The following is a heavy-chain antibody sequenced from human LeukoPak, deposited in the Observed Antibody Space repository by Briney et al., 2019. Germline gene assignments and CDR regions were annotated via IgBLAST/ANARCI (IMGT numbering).Heavy chain of an antibody. Sequence: GGSLRLSCAASGFTFSSYWMHWVRQAPGKGLVWVSRINSDGSSTSYADSVKGRFTICRDNAKNTLYLQMNSLRAEDTAVYYCARGERYRGSYLDYWGQGTLVTVSS. CDR2: INSDGSST. D-gene: IGHD1-26*01. J-gene: IGHJ4*02. V-gene: IGHV3-74*01. CDR1: GFTFSSYW. CDR3: ARGERYRGSYLDY.